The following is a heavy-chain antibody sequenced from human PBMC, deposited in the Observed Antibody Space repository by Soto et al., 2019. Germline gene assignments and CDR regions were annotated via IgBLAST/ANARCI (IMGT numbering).Heavy chain of an antibody. CDR2: IYPGDSDT. J-gene: IGHJ3*02. CDR1: GYSFTSYW. CDR3: ARQKITIFGVVKSVNAFDI. Sequence: GESLKISCKGSGYSFTSYWIGWVRQMPGKGLEWMGIIYPGDSDTRYSPSFQGQVTISADKSISTAYLQWSSLKASDTAMYYCARQKITIFGVVKSVNAFDIWGQGTMVTVS. V-gene: IGHV5-51*01. D-gene: IGHD3-3*01.